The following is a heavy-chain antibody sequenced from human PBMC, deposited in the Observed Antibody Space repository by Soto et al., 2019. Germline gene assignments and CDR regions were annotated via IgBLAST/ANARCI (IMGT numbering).Heavy chain of an antibody. CDR1: GGSIRSSSYY. D-gene: IGHD3-3*01. CDR3: ARLQGVLRFLEWLDYYGMDV. Sequence: SETLSLTCTVSGGSIRSSSYYWGWIRQPPGKGLEWIGSIYYSGSTYYNPSLKSRVTISVDTSKNQFSLKLSSVTAADTAVYYCARLQGVLRFLEWLDYYGMDVWGQGTTVTVS. V-gene: IGHV4-39*01. CDR2: IYYSGST. J-gene: IGHJ6*02.